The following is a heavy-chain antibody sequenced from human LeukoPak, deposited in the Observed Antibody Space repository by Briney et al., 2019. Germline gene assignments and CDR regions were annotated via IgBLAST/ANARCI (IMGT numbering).Heavy chain of an antibody. CDR1: GGTLSSYA. D-gene: IGHD3-22*01. Sequence: SVKVSCKASGGTLSSYAISWVRQAPGQGLEWMGGIIPIFGTANYAQKFQGRVTITADESTSTAYMERSSLRSEDPAVYYWASMGDSSGSYFLGGQGTLVTVSS. CDR3: ASMGDSSGSYFL. CDR2: IIPIFGTA. J-gene: IGHJ4*02. V-gene: IGHV1-69*13.